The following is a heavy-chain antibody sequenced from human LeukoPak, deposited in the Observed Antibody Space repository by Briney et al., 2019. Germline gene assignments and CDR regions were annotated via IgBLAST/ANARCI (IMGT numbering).Heavy chain of an antibody. Sequence: SETLSLTCAVYGGSFSGYYWSWIRQPPGKGLEWIGEINHSGSTNYNPSLKSRVTISVDTSKNQFSLKLSSVTAADTAVYYCARGLYFGIAAAGNRWGQGTLVTVSS. D-gene: IGHD6-13*01. CDR3: ARGLYFGIAAAGNR. CDR2: INHSGST. CDR1: GGSFSGYY. V-gene: IGHV4-34*01. J-gene: IGHJ4*02.